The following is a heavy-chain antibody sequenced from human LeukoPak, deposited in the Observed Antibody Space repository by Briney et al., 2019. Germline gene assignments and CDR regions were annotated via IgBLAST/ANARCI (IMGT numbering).Heavy chain of an antibody. Sequence: ASVKVSCKASGYTFTGYYMHWVRQAPGQGLEWMGWINPNSGGTNYAQKFQGRVTMTRDTSISTAYMELSRLRSDDTAVYYCARGVYSYGFDDAFDIWGQGTMVTVSS. CDR3: ARGVYSYGFDDAFDI. J-gene: IGHJ3*02. CDR2: INPNSGGT. D-gene: IGHD5-18*01. V-gene: IGHV1-2*02. CDR1: GYTFTGYY.